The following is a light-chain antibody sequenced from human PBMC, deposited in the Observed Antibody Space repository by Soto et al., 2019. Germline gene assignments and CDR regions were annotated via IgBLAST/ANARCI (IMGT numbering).Light chain of an antibody. J-gene: IGLJ1*01. CDR3: SSFAGNNNLV. V-gene: IGLV2-8*01. CDR1: SSDVGGHNY. CDR2: EVT. Sequence: QSVLTQPPSASGSPGQSLTISCTGTSSDVGGHNYVSWYQRHPGKAPKLIIFEVTKRPSGVPDRFSGSKSGNTATLTVSGLQAEDEAEYHCSSFAGNNNLVFGTGTKVTAL.